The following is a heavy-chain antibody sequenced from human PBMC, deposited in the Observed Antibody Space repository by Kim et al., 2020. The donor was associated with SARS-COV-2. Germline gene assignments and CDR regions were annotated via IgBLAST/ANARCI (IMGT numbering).Heavy chain of an antibody. CDR3: ARALDAVNCSGGSCYGVRDYYYGMDV. CDR1: GGSVSSGSYY. J-gene: IGHJ6*02. V-gene: IGHV4-61*01. CDR2: IYYSGST. D-gene: IGHD2-15*01. Sequence: SETLSLTCTVSGGSVSSGSYYWSWIRQPPGKGLEWIGYIYYSGSTNYNPSLKSRVTISVDTSKNQFSLKLSSVTAADTAVYYCARALDAVNCSGGSCYGVRDYYYGMDVWGQGTTVTVSS.